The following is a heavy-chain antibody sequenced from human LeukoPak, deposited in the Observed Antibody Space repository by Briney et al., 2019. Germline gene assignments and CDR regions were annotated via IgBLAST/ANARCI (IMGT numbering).Heavy chain of an antibody. CDR3: ARSPIGGNIAAAGTEVYYYYMDV. D-gene: IGHD6-13*01. Sequence: PSETLSLTCGVYSGSFSGYYWTWFRQPPGKGLEWIGEFNHSWGAKYNPSLKSRATISVDTSKNHLSLSLNSVTAADTAVYYCARSPIGGNIAAAGTEVYYYYMDVWGKGTTVTISS. V-gene: IGHV4-34*01. CDR1: SGSFSGYY. CDR2: FNHSWGA. J-gene: IGHJ6*03.